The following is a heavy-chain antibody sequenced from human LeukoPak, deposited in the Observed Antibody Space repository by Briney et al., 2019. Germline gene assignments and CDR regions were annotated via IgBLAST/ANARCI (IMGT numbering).Heavy chain of an antibody. J-gene: IGHJ4*02. Sequence: GGSLRLSCAASGFTFSSYAMPWVRQAPGKGLEYVSAISSNGGSTYYANSVKGRFTISRDNSKNTLCLQMGSLRAEDMAVYYCARGKPSGYYLYYWGQGTLVTVSS. CDR2: ISSNGGST. CDR3: ARGKPSGYYLYY. CDR1: GFTFSSYA. D-gene: IGHD3-3*01. V-gene: IGHV3-64*01.